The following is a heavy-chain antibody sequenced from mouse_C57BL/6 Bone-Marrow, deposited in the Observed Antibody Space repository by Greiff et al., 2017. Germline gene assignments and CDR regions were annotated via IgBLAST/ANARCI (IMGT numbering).Heavy chain of an antibody. Sequence: EVNLVESEGGLVQPGSSMKLSCPASGFTFSDYYMAWVRQVPEKGLEWVANINYDGSSTYYLDSLKSRFIISRDNAKNILYLQMSSLKSEDTATXYCASVDATDVWYFDVWGTGTTVTVSS. CDR1: GFTFSDYY. D-gene: IGHD1-1*01. J-gene: IGHJ1*03. CDR2: INYDGSST. V-gene: IGHV5-16*01. CDR3: ASVDATDVWYFDV.